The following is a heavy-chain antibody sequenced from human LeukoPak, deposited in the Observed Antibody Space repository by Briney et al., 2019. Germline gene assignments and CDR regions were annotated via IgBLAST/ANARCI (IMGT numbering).Heavy chain of an antibody. J-gene: IGHJ4*02. CDR2: INHSGST. Sequence: SETLSLTCAVYGGSFSGYHWSWIRQPPGKGLEWIGEINHSGSTNYNPSLKSRVTISVDTSKNQFSLKLSSVTAADTAVYYCARGPLLYCSGGSCYVVPPGPTSRRHLFDYWGQGTLVTVSS. D-gene: IGHD2-15*01. V-gene: IGHV4-34*01. CDR1: GGSFSGYH. CDR3: ARGPLLYCSGGSCYVVPPGPTSRRHLFDY.